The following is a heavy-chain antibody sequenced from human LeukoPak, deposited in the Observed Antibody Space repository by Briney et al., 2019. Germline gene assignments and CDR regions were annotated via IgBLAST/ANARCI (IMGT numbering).Heavy chain of an antibody. CDR1: GGSISSGNFD. D-gene: IGHD3-3*01. V-gene: IGHV4-30-4*08. CDR2: INHSGST. CDR3: ARDGYGLRFLEWSYYYYYYMDV. Sequence: PSETLSLTCSVSGGSISSGNFDWSWIRQPPGKGLEWIGNINHSGSTYYNPSLKSRVTISVDTSKNQLSLKLSSVTAADTAVYYCARDGYGLRFLEWSYYYYYYMDVWGKGTTVTVSS. J-gene: IGHJ6*03.